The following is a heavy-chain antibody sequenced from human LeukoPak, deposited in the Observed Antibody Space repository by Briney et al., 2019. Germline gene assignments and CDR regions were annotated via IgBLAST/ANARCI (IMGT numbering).Heavy chain of an antibody. Sequence: ASVKVFCKASGYTFTGYYMHWVRQAPGQGLEWMGWINPNSGGTNYAQKFQGRVTMTRDTSISTAYMELSRLRSDDTAVYYCARVGGAYSSSSRYYYYYYMDVWGKGTTVTVSS. V-gene: IGHV1-2*02. D-gene: IGHD6-6*01. CDR3: ARVGGAYSSSSRYYYYYYMDV. J-gene: IGHJ6*03. CDR1: GYTFTGYY. CDR2: INPNSGGT.